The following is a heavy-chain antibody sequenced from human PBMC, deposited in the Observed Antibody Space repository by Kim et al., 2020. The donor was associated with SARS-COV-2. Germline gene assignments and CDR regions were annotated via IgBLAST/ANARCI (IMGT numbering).Heavy chain of an antibody. CDR1: GFTFSSYS. CDR3: ARDEQVVFLSGSYYYYYSMDV. CDR2: ISSDSSYI. J-gene: IGHJ6*02. Sequence: GGSLRLSCAASGFTFSSYSMNWVRQAPGKGLEWVSSISSDSSYIYYADSVKGRFTISRDNAKNSLYLQMNSLRADDTGVYYCARDEQVVFLSGSYYYYYSMDVWGQGTTVTVSS. V-gene: IGHV3-21*01. D-gene: IGHD6-6*01.